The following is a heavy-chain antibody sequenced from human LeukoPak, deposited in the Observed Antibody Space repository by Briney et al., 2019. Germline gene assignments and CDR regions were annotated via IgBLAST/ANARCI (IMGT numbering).Heavy chain of an antibody. D-gene: IGHD3-10*01. Sequence: GGSLRLSCAVSGITLSNYGMSWVRQAPGKGLEWVAGLSGSGGGTNYADSVQGRFTISRDNPKNTLYLQMNSLRAVDTAVYFCAKRGVVIRVFLVGFHKEAYYFDSWGQGALVTVSS. J-gene: IGHJ4*02. CDR1: GITLSNYG. V-gene: IGHV3-23*01. CDR3: AKRGVVIRVFLVGFHKEAYYFDS. CDR2: LSGSGGGT.